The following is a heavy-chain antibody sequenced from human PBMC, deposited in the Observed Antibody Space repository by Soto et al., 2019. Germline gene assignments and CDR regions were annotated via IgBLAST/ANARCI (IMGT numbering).Heavy chain of an antibody. CDR2: IYYSGST. Sequence: SETLSLTCTVSGGSISSSSYYWGWIRQPPGKGLEWIGSIYYSGSTYYNPSLKSRVTISVDTSKNQFPLKLSSVTAADTAVYYCAKRTSVPGGHLDDYWGHGTLVTVSS. CDR3: AKRTSVPGGHLDDY. CDR1: GGSISSSSYY. V-gene: IGHV4-39*06. D-gene: IGHD4-17*01. J-gene: IGHJ4*01.